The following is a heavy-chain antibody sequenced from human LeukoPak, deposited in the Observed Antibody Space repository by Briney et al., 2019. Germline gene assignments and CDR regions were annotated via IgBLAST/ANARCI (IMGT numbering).Heavy chain of an antibody. CDR3: ATSGYAGWANNY. Sequence: SETLCLTCAVYGVSFSGYYWTWIRQPPGKGLEWIGEINHSGTTNYNPSLKSRVTISVDTSKNQFSLKLSSVTAADTAVYYCATSGYAGWANNYWGQGTLVTVSS. CDR2: INHSGTT. D-gene: IGHD5-12*01. CDR1: GVSFSGYY. J-gene: IGHJ4*02. V-gene: IGHV4-34*01.